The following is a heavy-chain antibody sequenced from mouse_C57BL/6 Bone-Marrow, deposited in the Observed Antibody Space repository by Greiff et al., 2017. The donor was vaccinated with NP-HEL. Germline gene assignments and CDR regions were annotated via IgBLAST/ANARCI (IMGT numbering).Heavy chain of an antibody. CDR2: ISSGGSYT. J-gene: IGHJ4*01. Sequence: EVQLVESGGDLVKPGGSLKLSCAASGFTFSSYGMSWVRQTPDKRLEWVATISSGGSYTYYPDSVKGRFTISRDNAKNTLYLQMSSLKSEDTAMYYCARRGTTVVAYYAMDYWGQGTSVTVSS. D-gene: IGHD1-1*01. V-gene: IGHV5-6*01. CDR1: GFTFSSYG. CDR3: ARRGTTVVAYYAMDY.